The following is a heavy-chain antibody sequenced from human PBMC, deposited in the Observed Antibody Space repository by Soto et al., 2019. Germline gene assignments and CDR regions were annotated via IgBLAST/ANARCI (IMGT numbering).Heavy chain of an antibody. CDR3: AKANSGYGSFDH. V-gene: IGHV1-8*02. J-gene: IGHJ4*02. Sequence: ASVKVSCKASGYTFTSYGISWVRQATGQGLEWMGWMNPNSGNTGYAQKFQGRVTMTRNTSISTAYMELSSLRSEDTAVYYCAKANSGYGSFDHWGQGMLVTVSS. CDR1: GYTFTSYG. D-gene: IGHD5-12*01. CDR2: MNPNSGNT.